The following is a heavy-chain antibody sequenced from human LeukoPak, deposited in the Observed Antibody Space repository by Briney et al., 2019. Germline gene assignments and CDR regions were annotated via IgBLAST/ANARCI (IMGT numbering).Heavy chain of an antibody. Sequence: GACVSLFCAASGFTVSSDYMSWARLAPGEGMGWVSVIYSGSSTYYADSVKGRFTISRDNSKNTLYLQMNSLRAEDTAVYYCARDPDYYGSGSSDWGQGTLVTVSS. D-gene: IGHD3-10*01. CDR1: GFTVSSDY. CDR2: IYSGSST. CDR3: ARDPDYYGSGSSD. J-gene: IGHJ4*02. V-gene: IGHV3-66*01.